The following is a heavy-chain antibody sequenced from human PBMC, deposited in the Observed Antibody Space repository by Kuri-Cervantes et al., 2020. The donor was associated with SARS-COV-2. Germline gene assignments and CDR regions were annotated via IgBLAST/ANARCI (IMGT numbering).Heavy chain of an antibody. D-gene: IGHD1-26*01. CDR2: ISYDGSNK. CDR3: ATTSGSYYNGAFDY. V-gene: IGHV3-30-3*01. CDR1: GFTFSTYA. Sequence: GGSLRLSCAASGFTFSTYAMHWVRQAQGKGLEWVAVISYDGSNKYYADSVKGRFTISRDNSENTLYLQMNSLRAEDTAVYYCATTSGSYYNGAFDYWGQGTLVTVSS. J-gene: IGHJ4*02.